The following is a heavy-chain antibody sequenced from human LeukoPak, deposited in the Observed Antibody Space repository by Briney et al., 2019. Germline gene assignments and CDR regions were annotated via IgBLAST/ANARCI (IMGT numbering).Heavy chain of an antibody. V-gene: IGHV5-51*01. CDR1: GYRFPSYW. J-gene: IGHJ4*02. D-gene: IGHD6-25*01. CDR2: IYPGDSDT. Sequence: GESLKISCKGSGYRFPSYWIGWVRKMPGKGMEWMGIIYPGDSDTRYSPSFQGQVTIAADKSISTAYLQWSSLKASDTAMYYCARLFSDYLSSFDYWGQGTLVTVSS. CDR3: ARLFSDYLSSFDY.